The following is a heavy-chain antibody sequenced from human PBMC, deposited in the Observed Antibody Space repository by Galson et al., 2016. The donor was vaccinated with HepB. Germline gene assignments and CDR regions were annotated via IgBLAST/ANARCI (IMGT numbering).Heavy chain of an antibody. CDR2: IIPILGIA. Sequence: SVKVSCKASGGTLSSYPISWVRQAPGQGLEWMGRIIPILGIANSALRFQGRLALTADKSTTTAYMQLSNLTSEDTAVYYCARPKADDSGDYNWFDPWGQGTLVTVSS. V-gene: IGHV1-69*02. D-gene: IGHD4-17*01. CDR1: GGTLSSYP. J-gene: IGHJ5*02. CDR3: ARPKADDSGDYNWFDP.